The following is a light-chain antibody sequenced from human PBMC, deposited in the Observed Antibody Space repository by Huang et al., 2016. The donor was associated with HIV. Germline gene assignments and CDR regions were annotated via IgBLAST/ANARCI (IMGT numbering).Light chain of an antibody. CDR1: QAIPKS. CDR3: QQYYDTPYT. V-gene: IGKV1-NL1*01. CDR2: AAS. J-gene: IGKJ2*01. Sequence: IQMTQSPSSLSASVGARVTITCRASQAIPKSLAWYQQKPGKAPKLLVFAASRLESGVPSRFSGSGSGTDYTLTINSLHPEDFATYYCQQYYDTPYTFGQGTKLEI.